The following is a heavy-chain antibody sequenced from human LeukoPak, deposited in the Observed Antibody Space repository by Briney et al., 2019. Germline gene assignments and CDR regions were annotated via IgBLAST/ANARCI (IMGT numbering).Heavy chain of an antibody. Sequence: SETLSLTCTVSGGSISSSSYYWGWIRQPPGKGLEWIGSIYYSGSTYYNPSLKSRVTIFVDTSTNQFSLKVSSVTAADTAVYYCARPEFGELYPFYWGQGTLVTVSS. V-gene: IGHV4-39*01. D-gene: IGHD3-10*01. CDR2: IYYSGST. CDR1: GGSISSSSYY. J-gene: IGHJ4*02. CDR3: ARPEFGELYPFY.